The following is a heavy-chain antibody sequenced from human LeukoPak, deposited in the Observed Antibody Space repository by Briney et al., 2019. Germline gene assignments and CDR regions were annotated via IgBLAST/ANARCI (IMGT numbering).Heavy chain of an antibody. V-gene: IGHV1-2*02. CDR3: ARGYDYVWGSYRPPARSDY. J-gene: IGHJ4*02. Sequence: ASVKVSCKASGYTFTGYYMHWVRPAPGQRLEWMGWINPNSGGTNYAQKFQGRVPMTRDTSISTAYMELSRLRSDDTAVYYCARGYDYVWGSYRPPARSDYWGQGTLVTVSS. D-gene: IGHD3-16*02. CDR2: INPNSGGT. CDR1: GYTFTGYY.